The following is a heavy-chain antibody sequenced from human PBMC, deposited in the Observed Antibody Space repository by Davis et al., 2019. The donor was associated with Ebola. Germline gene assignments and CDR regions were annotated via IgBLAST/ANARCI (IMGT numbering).Heavy chain of an antibody. CDR2: INTNTGNP. CDR1: GYNFTEYA. J-gene: IGHJ4*02. CDR3: VRDATDGYNWSH. D-gene: IGHD5-24*01. Sequence: ASVTVSCKASGYNFTEYAMNWVRQAPGQGLEWMGWINTNTGNPTYAQGFTGRFVFSLDTSVSMAYLQITSLRADDTAIYYCVRDATDGYNWSHWGQGTLVTVSS. V-gene: IGHV7-4-1*04.